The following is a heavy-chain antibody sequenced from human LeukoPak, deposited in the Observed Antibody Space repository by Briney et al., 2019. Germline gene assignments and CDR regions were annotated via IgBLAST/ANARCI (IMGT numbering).Heavy chain of an antibody. CDR2: IYWDDDK. CDR3: AHLVIRGYYYMDV. CDR1: GGSISSYYW. J-gene: IGHJ6*03. Sequence: TLSLTCTVSGGSISSYYWSWIRQPPGKALEWLALIYWDDDKRYSPSLKSRLTITKDTSKNQVVLTMTNMDPVDTATYYCAHLVIRGYYYMDVWGTGTTVTVSS. D-gene: IGHD3-10*01. V-gene: IGHV2-5*08.